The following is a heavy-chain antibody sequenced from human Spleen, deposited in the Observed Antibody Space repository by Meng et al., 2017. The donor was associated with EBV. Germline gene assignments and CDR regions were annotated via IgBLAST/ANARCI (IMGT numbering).Heavy chain of an antibody. Sequence: QVQLVQSGAEVNKPXSSVKVSCKVSGDTFDYYTISWVRQAPGQGPEWMGGLIPSYGTTSYPQRFQGRVTISADDSTTTAYMERRSLTLDDTAVYYCARESPDRSTDPWGQGTLVTVSS. CDR1: GDTFDYYT. CDR2: LIPSYGTT. J-gene: IGHJ5*02. V-gene: IGHV1-69*01. CDR3: ARESPDRSTDP.